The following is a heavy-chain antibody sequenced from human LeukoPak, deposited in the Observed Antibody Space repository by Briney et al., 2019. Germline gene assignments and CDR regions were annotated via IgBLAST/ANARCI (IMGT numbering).Heavy chain of an antibody. CDR3: ATLRLGELSFDY. CDR1: GYSISRGYY. Sequence: SETLSLTCGVSGYSISRGYYWAWIRQPPGKGLEWIGTIYHTGSTYYTPSLGSRVTISVDTSKNEFSLNLNSVTAADTAVYYCATLRLGELSFDYWGQGTLVTVSS. V-gene: IGHV4-38-2*01. J-gene: IGHJ4*02. D-gene: IGHD3-16*02. CDR2: IYHTGST.